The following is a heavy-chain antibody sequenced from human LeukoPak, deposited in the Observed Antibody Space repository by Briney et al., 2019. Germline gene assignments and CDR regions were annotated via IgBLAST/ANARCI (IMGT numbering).Heavy chain of an antibody. CDR2: ISSSGSPI. CDR1: GFTFSSYE. Sequence: GGSLRLSCAASGFTFSSYEMNWVRQAPGKGREWVSYISSSGSPIYYADSVKGRFTISRDNAKNSLFLQMSSLRAEDTAVYYCARDSSGWYYFDYWGQGILVTVSS. J-gene: IGHJ4*02. V-gene: IGHV3-48*03. CDR3: ARDSSGWYYFDY. D-gene: IGHD6-19*01.